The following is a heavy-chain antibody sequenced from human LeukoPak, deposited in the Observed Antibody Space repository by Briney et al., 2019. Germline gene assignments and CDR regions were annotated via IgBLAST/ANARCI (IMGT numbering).Heavy chain of an antibody. CDR2: INPSGGST. CDR3: AREVGIAAAD. J-gene: IGHJ4*02. V-gene: IGHV1-46*01. CDR1: GYTFTSYF. D-gene: IGHD6-13*01. Sequence: ASVKVSCKSSGYTFTSYFMHWVRQAPGQGLDWMGMINPSGGSTSYAQKFQGRVTMTRDTSTSTVYMELRSLRSDDTAVYYCAREVGIAAADWGQGTLVTVSS.